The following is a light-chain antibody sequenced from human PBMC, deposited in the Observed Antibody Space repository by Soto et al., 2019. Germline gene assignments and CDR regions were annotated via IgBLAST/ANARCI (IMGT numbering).Light chain of an antibody. V-gene: IGKV1-6*01. J-gene: IGKJ1*01. CDR2: EAS. Sequence: AIQMTQSPSSLSASVGDTVTFTCRASQVIGKDLGWYQQKPGEAPVLLIYEASTAQSGVPSRFTGSGSGKEFTLTISSLQPEDFVTYYCLQDYNYPRTFGQGTRVEIK. CDR1: QVIGKD. CDR3: LQDYNYPRT.